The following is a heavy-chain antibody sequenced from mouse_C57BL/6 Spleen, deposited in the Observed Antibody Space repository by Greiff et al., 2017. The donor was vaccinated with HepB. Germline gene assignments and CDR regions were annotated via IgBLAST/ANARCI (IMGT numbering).Heavy chain of an antibody. J-gene: IGHJ4*01. CDR1: GYTFTSYG. V-gene: IGHV1-81*01. D-gene: IGHD1-1*01. CDR2: IYPRSGNT. CDR3: ARRYYGSAGDY. Sequence: QVQLKESGAALARPGASVKLSCKASGYTFTSYGLSWVKQRTGQGLEWIGEIYPRSGNTYYNEKFKGTATLTADNSSSTADMELRSLTSEDSAVYFGARRYYGSAGDYWGQGTAVTVSS.